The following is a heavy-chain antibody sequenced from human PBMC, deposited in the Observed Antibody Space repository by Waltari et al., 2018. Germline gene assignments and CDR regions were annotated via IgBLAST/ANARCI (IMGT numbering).Heavy chain of an antibody. CDR3: TTIFITMIVVGPTDDAFDI. V-gene: IGHV3-15*01. J-gene: IGHJ3*02. CDR2: IKSKTDGGTT. Sequence: EVQLVESGGGLVKPGGSLRLSCAASGFTFSNAWMSWVRQAPGKGLEWVGRIKSKTDGGTTDYAAPVKGRFTISRDDSKNTLFLQMNSLKTEDTAVYYCTTIFITMIVVGPTDDAFDIWGQGTMVTVSS. D-gene: IGHD3-22*01. CDR1: GFTFSNAW.